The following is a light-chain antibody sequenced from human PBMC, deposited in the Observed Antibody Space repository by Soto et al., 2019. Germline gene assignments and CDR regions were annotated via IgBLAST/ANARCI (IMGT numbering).Light chain of an antibody. V-gene: IGKV1-33*01. CDR1: EDINRY. Sequence: DIRISHSPSSLCASVGDRVTITCQASEDINRYLNWYQQKPGKAPRLLIYDISNLEVGVPSRFSGSGSGTDFTFTITSLQPEDVATYFCQQYGNVPLTFGGGTKVDIK. CDR3: QQYGNVPLT. CDR2: DIS. J-gene: IGKJ4*01.